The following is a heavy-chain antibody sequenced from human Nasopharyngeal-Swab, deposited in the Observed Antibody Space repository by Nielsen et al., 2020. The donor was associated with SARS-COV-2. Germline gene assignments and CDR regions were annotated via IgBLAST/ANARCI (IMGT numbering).Heavy chain of an antibody. J-gene: IGHJ4*02. CDR1: GFTFDDYA. Sequence: GGSLRLSCAASGFTFDDYAMHWVRQAPGKGLECVSLISGDASSTFYADSMKGRFTISRDNSKNSLYLQMNSLRPEDTALYYCAKDTALKSSGFNVGPDNWGQGTLVTVSS. CDR3: AKDTALKSSGFNVGPDN. CDR2: ISGDASST. V-gene: IGHV3-43*02. D-gene: IGHD3-22*01.